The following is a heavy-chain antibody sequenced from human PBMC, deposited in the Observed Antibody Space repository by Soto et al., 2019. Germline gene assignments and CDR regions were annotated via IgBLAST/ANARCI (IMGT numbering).Heavy chain of an antibody. CDR2: ISYDGSNK. V-gene: IGHV3-30*18. D-gene: IGHD3-3*01. CDR3: AKVLIHYADFWSGYGMDV. CDR1: GFTFSSYG. Sequence: GGSLRLSCAASGFTFSSYGMHWVRQAPGKGLEWVAVISYDGSNKYYADSVKGRFTISRDNSKNTLYLQMNSLRAEDTAVYYCAKVLIHYADFWSGYGMDVWGQGTTVTVSS. J-gene: IGHJ6*02.